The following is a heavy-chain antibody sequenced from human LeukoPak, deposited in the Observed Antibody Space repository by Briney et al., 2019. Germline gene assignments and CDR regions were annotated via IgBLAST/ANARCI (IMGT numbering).Heavy chain of an antibody. CDR2: IIPILGIA. Sequence: SVKVSCKASGGTFSSYAISWVRQAPGQGLEWMGRIIPILGIANYAQKFQGRVTITADKSTSTAYMELSSLRSKDTAVYYCARERYSPSGGAFDYWGQGTLVTVSS. D-gene: IGHD5-12*01. J-gene: IGHJ4*02. CDR1: GGTFSSYA. CDR3: ARERYSPSGGAFDY. V-gene: IGHV1-69*04.